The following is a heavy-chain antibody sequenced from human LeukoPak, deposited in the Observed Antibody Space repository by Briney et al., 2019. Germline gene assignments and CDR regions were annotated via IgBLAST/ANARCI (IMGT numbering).Heavy chain of an antibody. CDR3: ARQGDIVVVPAAARWDSWFDP. D-gene: IGHD2-2*01. CDR2: IYYSGST. Sequence: SETLSLTCTVSGGSISSYYWSWIRQPPGKGLEWIGYIYYSGSTNYNPSLKSRVTISVNTSNNQFSLKLSSVTAADTAVYYCARQGDIVVVPAAARWDSWFDPWGQGTLVTVSS. J-gene: IGHJ5*02. V-gene: IGHV4-59*08. CDR1: GGSISSYY.